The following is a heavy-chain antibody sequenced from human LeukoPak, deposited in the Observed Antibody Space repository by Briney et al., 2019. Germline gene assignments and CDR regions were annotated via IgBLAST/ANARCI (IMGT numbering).Heavy chain of an antibody. CDR3: ARLRRGYSGYDYGYYYYMDV. V-gene: IGHV4-39*01. CDR1: GGSISSSSYY. CDR2: IYYSGST. J-gene: IGHJ6*03. D-gene: IGHD5-12*01. Sequence: PSETLSLTCTVPGGSISSSSYYWGWIRQPPGKGLEWIGSIYYSGSTYYNPSLKRRVTISVDTSKNQFSLKLSSVTAADTAVYYCARLRRGYSGYDYGYYYYMDVWGKGTTVTVSS.